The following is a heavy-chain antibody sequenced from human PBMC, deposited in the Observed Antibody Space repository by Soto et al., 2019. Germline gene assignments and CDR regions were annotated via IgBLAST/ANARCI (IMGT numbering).Heavy chain of an antibody. CDR2: ISYDGSNK. Sequence: GGSLRLSCAASGFTFSSYGMHWVRQAPGKGLEWVAVISYDGSNKYYADSVKGRFTISRDNSKNTLYLQMNSLRAEDTAVYYCAKDGIAVAGTPIYFDYWGQGTLVTVSS. J-gene: IGHJ4*02. CDR1: GFTFSSYG. CDR3: AKDGIAVAGTPIYFDY. V-gene: IGHV3-30*18. D-gene: IGHD6-19*01.